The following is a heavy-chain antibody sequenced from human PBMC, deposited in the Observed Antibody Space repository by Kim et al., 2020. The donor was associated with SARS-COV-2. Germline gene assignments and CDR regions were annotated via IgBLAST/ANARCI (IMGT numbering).Heavy chain of an antibody. CDR3: ARASYSSSWYRGWFDP. CDR2: INHSGST. V-gene: IGHV4-34*01. CDR1: GGSFSGYY. J-gene: IGHJ5*02. D-gene: IGHD6-13*01. Sequence: SETLSLTCAVYGGSFSGYYWSWIRQPPGKGLEWIGEINHSGSTNYNPSLKSRVTISVDTSKNQFSLKLSFVTAADTAVYYCARASYSSSWYRGWFDPSG.